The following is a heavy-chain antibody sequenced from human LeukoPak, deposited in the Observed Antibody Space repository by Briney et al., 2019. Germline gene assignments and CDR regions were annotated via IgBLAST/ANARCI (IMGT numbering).Heavy chain of an antibody. Sequence: GASVKVSCKASGFTFTSSAMQWVRQARGQRLEWIGWIVVGSGNTNYAQKFQERVTITRDMSTSTAYMELSSLRSEDTAVYYCAADASEWGAFDIWGQGTMVTVSS. CDR1: GFTFTSSA. J-gene: IGHJ3*02. CDR2: IVVGSGNT. V-gene: IGHV1-58*02. D-gene: IGHD1-26*01. CDR3: AADASEWGAFDI.